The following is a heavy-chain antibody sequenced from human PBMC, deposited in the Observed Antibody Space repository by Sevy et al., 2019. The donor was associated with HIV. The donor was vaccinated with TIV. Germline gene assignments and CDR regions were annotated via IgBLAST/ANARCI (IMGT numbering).Heavy chain of an antibody. J-gene: IGHJ4*02. CDR3: TKDLYSSVWPWAFDY. Sequence: GGSLRLSCVASGFTFSDYAMSWVRQAPGKGLEWVAGISSRGDGTYYADSVKGRFTISRDNLKNTSYLQMNSLRAEDTATYYYTKDLYSSVWPWAFDYWGQGTPVTVSS. CDR2: ISSRGDGT. V-gene: IGHV3-23*01. D-gene: IGHD4-4*01. CDR1: GFTFSDYA.